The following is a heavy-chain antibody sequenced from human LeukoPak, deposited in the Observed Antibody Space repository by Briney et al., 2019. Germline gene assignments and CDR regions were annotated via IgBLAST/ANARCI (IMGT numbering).Heavy chain of an antibody. CDR1: GCTFGDYA. V-gene: IGHV3-49*04. Sequence: GGSLRLSCTTSGCTFGDYAMSWVRQAPGKGLEWVSFIRRKAHGGTTEYAASVKGRFSSSRDDSKSIAYLQMNSLKTEDTAVYFCTRVTYYYDNSGYFHFDSWGQGSLVTVSS. CDR3: TRVTYYYDNSGYFHFDS. CDR2: IRRKAHGGTT. J-gene: IGHJ4*02. D-gene: IGHD3-22*01.